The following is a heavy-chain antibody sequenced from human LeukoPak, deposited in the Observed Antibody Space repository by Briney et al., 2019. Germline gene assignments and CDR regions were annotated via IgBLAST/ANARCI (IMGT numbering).Heavy chain of an antibody. Sequence: SETLSLSCTVSGGSVSSGSYYWSWIRQPPGKGLEWLGYIYYSGSTNYNPSLKSRVTISVDTSKNQFSLKLSSVTAADTAVYYCARDRGSSGSWYFDLWGRGTLVTVSS. CDR2: IYYSGST. CDR3: ARDRGSSGSWYFDL. V-gene: IGHV4-61*01. CDR1: GGSVSSGSYY. D-gene: IGHD6-19*01. J-gene: IGHJ2*01.